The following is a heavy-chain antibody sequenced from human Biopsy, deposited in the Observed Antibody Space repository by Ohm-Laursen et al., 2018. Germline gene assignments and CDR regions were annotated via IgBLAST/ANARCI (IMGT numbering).Heavy chain of an antibody. J-gene: IGHJ1*01. Sequence: AASVKVSCKAPEGTFSNYGVNWVRQAPGQGLEWLGGNIPILGTGNYAQKFQDRVTVAADTSTSTATMELRGLRSDDTAVYYCATKLTGYFHHWGQGTLVIVSS. CDR3: ATKLTGYFHH. V-gene: IGHV1-69*06. CDR1: EGTFSNYG. D-gene: IGHD3-9*01. CDR2: NIPILGTG.